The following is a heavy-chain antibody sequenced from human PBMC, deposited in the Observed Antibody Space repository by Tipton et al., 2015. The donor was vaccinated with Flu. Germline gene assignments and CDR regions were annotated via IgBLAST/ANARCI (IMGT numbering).Heavy chain of an antibody. D-gene: IGHD4-17*01. CDR3: ARESRRPLYGDYFDY. Sequence: TLSLTCTVSGGSISSYYWSWIRQPPGKGLEWIGYIYYSGSTNYNPSLKSRVTISVDTSKNQFSLKLSSVTAADTAVYYCARESRRPLYGDYFDYWGQGTLVTVSS. CDR2: IYYSGST. CDR1: GGSISSYY. V-gene: IGHV4-59*01. J-gene: IGHJ4*02.